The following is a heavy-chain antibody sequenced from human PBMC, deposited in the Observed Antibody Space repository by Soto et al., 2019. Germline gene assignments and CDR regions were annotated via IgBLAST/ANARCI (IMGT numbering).Heavy chain of an antibody. J-gene: IGHJ4*02. CDR2: VSGSGGST. Sequence: GXSQRLSGAASGFTFSTYATNWVRQAPGKGLEWVSAVSGSGGSTYYADSVKGRFTISRDNSKNTLYLQMNSLRAEDTAVYYCAKGWSDYFDCWGQGTLVTVSS. CDR3: AKGWSDYFDC. V-gene: IGHV3-23*01. CDR1: GFTFSTYA. D-gene: IGHD6-13*01.